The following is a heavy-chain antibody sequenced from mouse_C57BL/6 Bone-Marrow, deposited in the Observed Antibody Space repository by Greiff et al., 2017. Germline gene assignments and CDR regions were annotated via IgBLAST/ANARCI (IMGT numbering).Heavy chain of an antibody. D-gene: IGHD2-3*01. CDR2: MLPGCGST. J-gene: IGHJ2*01. CDR3: ARDGLLRDY. V-gene: IGHV1-9*01. Sequence: QVQLQQSGAGLMKPGASVTLSCKATGYPFTGYWIEWVNQRPGHGLEWIGEMLPGCGSTNSNEKFKVKATFTAGTSSTTAYMQLSSLTTDDSAIYYCARDGLLRDYWGQGTTLTVSS. CDR1: GYPFTGYW.